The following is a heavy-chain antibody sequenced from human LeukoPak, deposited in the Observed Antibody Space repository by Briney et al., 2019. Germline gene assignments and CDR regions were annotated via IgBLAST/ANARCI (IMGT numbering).Heavy chain of an antibody. V-gene: IGHV4-30-2*01. J-gene: IGHJ4*02. CDR2: IYHSGST. CDR3: ARGVAGGHHFDY. Sequence: SETLSLTCAVSGGSISSGGYSWSWIRQPPGKGLEWIGYIYHSGSTYYNPSLKSRVTISVDRSKNQFSLKLSSVTAADTAVYYCARGVAGGHHFDYWGQGTLVTVSS. CDR1: GGSISSGGYS. D-gene: IGHD6-19*01.